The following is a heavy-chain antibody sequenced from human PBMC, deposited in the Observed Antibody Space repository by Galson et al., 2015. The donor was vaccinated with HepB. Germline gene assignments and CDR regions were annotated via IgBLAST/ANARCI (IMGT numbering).Heavy chain of an antibody. CDR2: IYTSGST. Sequence: TLSLTCTVSGGSISSGSYYWSWIRQPAGKGLEWIGRIYTSGSTNYNPSLKSRVTISVDTSKNQFSLKLSSVTAADTAVYYCARDQIGYYYGMDVWGQGTTVTVSS. CDR1: GGSISSGSYY. J-gene: IGHJ6*02. CDR3: ARDQIGYYYGMDV. V-gene: IGHV4-61*02.